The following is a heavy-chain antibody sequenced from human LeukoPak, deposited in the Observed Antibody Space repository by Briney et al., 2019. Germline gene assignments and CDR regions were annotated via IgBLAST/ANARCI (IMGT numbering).Heavy chain of an antibody. V-gene: IGHV1-46*01. CDR1: GYTFSSYY. CDR3: ARSELQFDYFDY. CDR2: INPSGGST. D-gene: IGHD5-24*01. J-gene: IGHJ4*02. Sequence: ASVKVSCKASGYTFSSYYMHWVRQAPGQGLEWMGIINPSGGSTSYAQKFQGRVTMTRDTSTSTVYMELSSLRSDDTAVYYCARSELQFDYFDYWGQGTLVTVSS.